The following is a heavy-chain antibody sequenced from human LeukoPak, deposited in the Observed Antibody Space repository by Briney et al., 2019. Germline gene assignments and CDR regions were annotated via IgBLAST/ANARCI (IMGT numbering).Heavy chain of an antibody. J-gene: IGHJ4*02. V-gene: IGHV3-23*05. CDR2: IDKTTYPT. D-gene: IGHD3-10*01. CDR3: AKRGVVIRGILVIGYHQEAYHYDF. CDR1: EFIFSDYA. Sequence: GGSLRLSCAASEFIFSDYAMGWVRQAPGKGLEWVSTIDKTTYPTFYADSVKGRFTISRDNSKNTLYLQMNNLRAEDTAVYFCAKRGVVIRGILVIGYHQEAYHYDFWGQGVLVTVSS.